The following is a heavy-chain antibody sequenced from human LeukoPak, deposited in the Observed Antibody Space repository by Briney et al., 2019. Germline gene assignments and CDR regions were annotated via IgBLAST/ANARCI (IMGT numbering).Heavy chain of an antibody. CDR2: ISAYNGNT. J-gene: IGHJ2*01. CDR1: GYTFTSYG. Sequence: ASVKVSCKASGYTFTSYGISWVRQAPGQGLEWMGWISAYNGNTNYAQKLQGRVTMTTDTSTSTAYMELRSLRSDDTAVYYCAKYTGGSYYDFWSGYYSYWYFDLWGRGTLVTVSS. D-gene: IGHD3-3*01. CDR3: AKYTGGSYYDFWSGYYSYWYFDL. V-gene: IGHV1-18*01.